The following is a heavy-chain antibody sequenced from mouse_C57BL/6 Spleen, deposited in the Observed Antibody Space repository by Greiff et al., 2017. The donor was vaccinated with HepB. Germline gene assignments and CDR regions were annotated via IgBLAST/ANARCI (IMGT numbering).Heavy chain of an antibody. CDR1: GFTFSDYY. CDR3: ARRGTAQATGAMDY. CDR2: INYDGSST. V-gene: IGHV5-16*02. D-gene: IGHD3-2*02. Sequence: DVKLVESEGGLVQPGSSMKLSCTASGFTFSDYYMAWVRQVPEKGLEWVANINYDGSSTYYLDSLKSRFIISRDNAKNILYLQMSSLKSEDTATYYCARRGTAQATGAMDYWGQGTSVTVSS. J-gene: IGHJ4*01.